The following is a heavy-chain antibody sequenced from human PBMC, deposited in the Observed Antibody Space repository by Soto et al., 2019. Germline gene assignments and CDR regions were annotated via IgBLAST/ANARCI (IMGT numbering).Heavy chain of an antibody. Sequence: GASVKVSCKASGGTFSSYAISWVRQAPGQGLEWMGGIIPIFGTANYAQKFQGRVTITADESTSTAYMELSSLRSEDTAVYYCARDQRHGSGSYKARGYFDYWGQGTLVTVSS. D-gene: IGHD3-10*01. CDR3: ARDQRHGSGSYKARGYFDY. V-gene: IGHV1-69*13. CDR2: IIPIFGTA. J-gene: IGHJ4*02. CDR1: GGTFSSYA.